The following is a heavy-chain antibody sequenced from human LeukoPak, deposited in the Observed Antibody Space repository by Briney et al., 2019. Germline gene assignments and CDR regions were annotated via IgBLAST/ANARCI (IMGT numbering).Heavy chain of an antibody. V-gene: IGHV3-48*03. CDR1: GFTFSSYE. CDR3: ARGWWELHY. CDR2: ISGSGSTI. D-gene: IGHD1-26*01. Sequence: PGGSLRLSCAASGFTFSSYEMNWVRQAPGNGLEWVSYISGSGSTIYYADSVRGRFTTSRDNAKNSLYLQMNSRRAEDTAVYYCARGWWELHYWGQGTLVTVSS. J-gene: IGHJ4*02.